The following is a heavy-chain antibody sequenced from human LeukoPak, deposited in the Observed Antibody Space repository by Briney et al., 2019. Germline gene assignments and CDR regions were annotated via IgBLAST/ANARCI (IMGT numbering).Heavy chain of an antibody. J-gene: IGHJ4*02. Sequence: GGSLRLSRAASGFAFSSYAMSWVRQAPGKGLEWVSAISGSGGSTYYADSVKGRFTISRDNSKNTLYLQMNSLRAEDTAVYYCAKDDYGDYVPYFDYWGQGTLVTVSS. CDR2: ISGSGGST. D-gene: IGHD4-17*01. CDR1: GFAFSSYA. V-gene: IGHV3-23*01. CDR3: AKDDYGDYVPYFDY.